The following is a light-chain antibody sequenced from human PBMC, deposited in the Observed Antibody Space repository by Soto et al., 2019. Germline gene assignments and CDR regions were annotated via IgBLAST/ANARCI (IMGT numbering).Light chain of an antibody. Sequence: EIVMTQSPATLSVSPGGRATVSCRASQSLNSNLAWYQQKPGQAPRLLIYSASRRATGIPDRFTGSGSGTDFTLTINRVEPEDFAVYFCQQYAGSPRTFGQGTKVDIK. V-gene: IGKV3-20*01. CDR3: QQYAGSPRT. CDR2: SAS. CDR1: QSLNSN. J-gene: IGKJ1*01.